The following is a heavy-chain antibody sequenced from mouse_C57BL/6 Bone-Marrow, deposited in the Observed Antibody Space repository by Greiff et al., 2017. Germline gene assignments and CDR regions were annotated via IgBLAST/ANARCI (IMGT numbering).Heavy chain of an antibody. D-gene: IGHD3-3*01. CDR3: ERQKGALDY. Sequence: DVQLQESGGDLVKPGGSLKLSCAASGFTFSSYGMSWVRQTPDKRLEWVATISSGSSYTYYPDSVKGRFTISRDNAKNTLYLQMSSLKSEDTAMYYCERQKGALDYWGQGTSVTVSS. J-gene: IGHJ4*01. CDR2: ISSGSSYT. V-gene: IGHV5-6*01. CDR1: GFTFSSYG.